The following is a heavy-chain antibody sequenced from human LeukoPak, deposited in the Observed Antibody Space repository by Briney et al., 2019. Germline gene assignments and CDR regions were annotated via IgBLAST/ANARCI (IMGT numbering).Heavy chain of an antibody. J-gene: IGHJ2*01. D-gene: IGHD1-26*01. Sequence: GGSLRLSCAASGFTFSSYGMHWVRQAPGKGLEWVAVISYDGNNKYYADSVKGRFTISRDNSKNTLYLQMNSLRAEDTAVYYCAKEGAQRLFHWYFDPGGGGTWVTVS. CDR2: ISYDGNNK. CDR1: GFTFSSYG. CDR3: AKEGAQRLFHWYFDP. V-gene: IGHV3-30*18.